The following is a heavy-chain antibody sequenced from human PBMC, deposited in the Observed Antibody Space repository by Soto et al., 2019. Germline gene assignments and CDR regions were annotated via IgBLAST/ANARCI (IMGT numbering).Heavy chain of an antibody. Sequence: QVQLQQWGAGLLKPSETLSLTCAVYGGSFTDYYWTLIRRPPGKGLEWIGEIDHSGSTNYNPSLKSRVTMSVHTSKHQFSLRLTSVTAADTAVYYCVRTPYDSNGYYFDSWGQGTLVTVSS. CDR2: IDHSGST. J-gene: IGHJ4*02. CDR1: GGSFTDYY. CDR3: VRTPYDSNGYYFDS. V-gene: IGHV4-34*01. D-gene: IGHD3-22*01.